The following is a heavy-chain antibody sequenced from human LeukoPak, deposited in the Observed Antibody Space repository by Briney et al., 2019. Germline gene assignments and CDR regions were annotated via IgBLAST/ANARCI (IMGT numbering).Heavy chain of an antibody. J-gene: IGHJ4*02. D-gene: IGHD2-8*01. CDR1: GFTFSSYW. Sequence: PGGSLRLSCAASGFTFSSYWMSWVRQAPGKGLEWVANIKQDGSEKYYVDSVKGRFTISRDNAKNSLYLQMNSLRAEDTAMYYCARQGCTNGVCYVADYWGQGTLVTVSS. V-gene: IGHV3-7*01. CDR3: ARQGCTNGVCYVADY. CDR2: IKQDGSEK.